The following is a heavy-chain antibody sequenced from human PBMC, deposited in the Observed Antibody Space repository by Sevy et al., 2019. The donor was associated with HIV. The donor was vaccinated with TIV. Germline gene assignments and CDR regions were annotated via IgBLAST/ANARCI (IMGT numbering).Heavy chain of an antibody. Sequence: GGSLRLSCAVSGFTLSSYGMHWVRQAPGKGLEWVAVIRYDGSNKNYADSVKGRFTISRDNSKNTLYLQMNSLRAEDTAVYYCARDRLGITISAEWGGGMDVWGQGTTVTDSS. V-gene: IGHV3-33*01. CDR3: ARDRLGITISAEWGGGMDV. CDR1: GFTLSSYG. J-gene: IGHJ6*02. CDR2: IRYDGSNK. D-gene: IGHD3-3*01.